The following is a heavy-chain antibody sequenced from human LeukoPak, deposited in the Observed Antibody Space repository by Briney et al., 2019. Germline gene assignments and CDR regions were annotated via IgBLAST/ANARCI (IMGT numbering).Heavy chain of an antibody. Sequence: GGSLRLSCAASEFTFSTYAMHWVRQAPGKGLEWVAVISYDGSTTYYADSVKGRFTISRDDSKNTLYLQMNSLRAEDTAVYYCAKWQMTTASSFDYWGQGTLVTVSS. CDR2: ISYDGSTT. CDR1: EFTFSTYA. D-gene: IGHD1-1*01. V-gene: IGHV3-30*18. CDR3: AKWQMTTASSFDY. J-gene: IGHJ4*02.